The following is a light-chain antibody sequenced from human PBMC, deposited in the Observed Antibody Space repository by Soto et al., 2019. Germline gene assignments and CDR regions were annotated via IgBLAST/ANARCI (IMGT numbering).Light chain of an antibody. J-gene: IGKJ1*01. CDR2: GAS. V-gene: IGKV3-15*01. CDR3: QQYNNWPPWT. Sequence: EKVMKHSLVTVSVSLEERAALSCRASQRVSSNVAWDQQKPGQAPSLLIYGASTRATGIPARFSGSGSGTEFTLTISTLQSEDFAVYYCQQYNNWPPWTFGQGTKVDI. CDR1: QRVSSN.